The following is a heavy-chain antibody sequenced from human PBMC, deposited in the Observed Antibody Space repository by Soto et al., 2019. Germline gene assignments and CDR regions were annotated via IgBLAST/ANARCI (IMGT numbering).Heavy chain of an antibody. J-gene: IGHJ6*02. Sequence: GGSLRLSCAASGVPFSSYSMNWVRPAPGKGLEWVSYISSSSSTIYYADSVKGRFTISRDNAKNSLYLQMNSLRDEDTAVYYCARPEYSSSSYGMDVWGQGTTVTVSS. CDR3: ARPEYSSSSYGMDV. CDR1: GVPFSSYS. V-gene: IGHV3-48*02. D-gene: IGHD6-6*01. CDR2: ISSSSSTI.